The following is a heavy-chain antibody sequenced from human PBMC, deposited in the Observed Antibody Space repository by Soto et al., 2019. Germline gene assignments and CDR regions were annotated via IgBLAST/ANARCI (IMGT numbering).Heavy chain of an antibody. V-gene: IGHV3-11*01. J-gene: IGHJ4*01. D-gene: IGHD2-15*01. CDR2: ISSSGSTI. CDR3: AKDKEPDGVWDIDY. CDR1: GFTFSDYY. Sequence: PGGSLRLSCAASGFTFSDYYMSWIRQAPGKGLEWVSYISSSGSTIYYADSVKGRFTITRDNSKNTLYLHMNGLRAEDTAIYYCAKDKEPDGVWDIDYWGHGTLVTVSS.